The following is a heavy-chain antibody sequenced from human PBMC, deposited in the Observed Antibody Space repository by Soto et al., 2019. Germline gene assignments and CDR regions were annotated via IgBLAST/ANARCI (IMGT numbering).Heavy chain of an antibody. CDR3: AKGSSSYYDTFDX. Sequence: GGSLRLSFAASGFTFSSYSIYWVRQAPGKGLEWVSGISGSGSGTYYADSVKGRFTISRDNSKNTLYLLMSSLIAEDTAVYYCAKGSSSYYDTFDXWGQGTRVTVSX. J-gene: IGHJ4*02. V-gene: IGHV3-23*01. CDR2: ISGSGSGT. D-gene: IGHD3-22*01. CDR1: GFTFSSYS.